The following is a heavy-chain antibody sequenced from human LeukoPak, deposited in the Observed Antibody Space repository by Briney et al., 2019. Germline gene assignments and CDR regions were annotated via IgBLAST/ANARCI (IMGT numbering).Heavy chain of an antibody. CDR1: GFTFSSYN. J-gene: IGHJ2*01. V-gene: IGHV3-21*01. Sequence: GGSLRLSCAASGFTFSSYNMNWARQAPGKGLEWVSSISSNTSYRYYADSVKGRFTISRDNAKNSLYLQMNSLRAEVTAVYYCARGGDAGRYWYFDLWGRGTLVTVSS. CDR3: ARGGDAGRYWYFDL. D-gene: IGHD7-27*01. CDR2: ISSNTSYR.